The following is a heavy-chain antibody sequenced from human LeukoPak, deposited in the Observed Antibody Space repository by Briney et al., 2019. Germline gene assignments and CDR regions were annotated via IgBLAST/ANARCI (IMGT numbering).Heavy chain of an antibody. J-gene: IGHJ3*01. D-gene: IGHD1-1*01. CDR3: ARQWNWSEGGPFDF. V-gene: IGHV4-4*07. CDR1: GGSVSSYY. CDR2: IYTSGST. Sequence: SETLSLTCTVSGGSVSSYYWSWIRQPAGKGLEWIGRIYTSGSTNYNPSLKSRVTMSVDTSKNQFSLKLSSVTAADTAVYYCARQWNWSEGGPFDFWGQGTMVTVSS.